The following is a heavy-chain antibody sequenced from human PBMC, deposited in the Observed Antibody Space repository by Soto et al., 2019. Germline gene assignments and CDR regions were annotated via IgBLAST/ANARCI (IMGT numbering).Heavy chain of an antibody. J-gene: IGHJ4*02. V-gene: IGHV3-48*02. CDR3: ARDRPVDY. CDR1: GFTFSAFS. CDR2: IYGSSSTM. Sequence: PGGSLRLSCAATGFTFSAFSMNWVRQAPGKGLEWISYIYGSSSTMYYADSVKGRFSISRDNAKSSLYLQMNNLTHEDTAVYYCARDRPVDYWGQGTPVTVS.